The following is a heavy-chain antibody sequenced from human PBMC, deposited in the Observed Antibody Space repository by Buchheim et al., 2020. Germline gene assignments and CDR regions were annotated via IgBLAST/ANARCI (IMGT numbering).Heavy chain of an antibody. D-gene: IGHD2-15*01. CDR3: ARDLDCSGGSCYLDFDY. CDR1: GGTFSSYA. CDR2: IIPIFGTA. V-gene: IGHV1-69*06. J-gene: IGHJ4*02. Sequence: QVQLVQSGAEVKKPGSSVKVSCKASGGTFSSYAISWVRQAPGQGLEWMGGIIPIFGTANYAQKFQGRVTITADKSTSTASMELSSLRSEDTAVYYCARDLDCSGGSCYLDFDYWGQGTL.